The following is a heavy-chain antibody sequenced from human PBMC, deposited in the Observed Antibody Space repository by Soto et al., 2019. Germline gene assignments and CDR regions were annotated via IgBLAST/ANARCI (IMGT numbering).Heavy chain of an antibody. Sequence: PSETLSLTCTVSGGSVSSGSYYWSWIRQPPGKGLEWIGYIYYSGSTNYNPSLKSRVTISVDTSKNQFSLKLSSVTAADTAVYYCEREGGGSWTGNPAYFDYWGQGTLVTVSS. CDR1: GGSVSSGSYY. D-gene: IGHD3-10*01. J-gene: IGHJ4*02. CDR3: EREGGGSWTGNPAYFDY. CDR2: IYYSGST. V-gene: IGHV4-61*01.